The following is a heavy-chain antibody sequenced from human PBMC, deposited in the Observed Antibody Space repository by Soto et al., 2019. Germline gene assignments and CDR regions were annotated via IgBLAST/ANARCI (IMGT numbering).Heavy chain of an antibody. CDR1: GGYISSSHW. J-gene: IGHJ3*01. V-gene: IGHV4-4*02. Sequence: QVQLQESGPGLVKPSGTLSLTCAVSGGYISSSHWWTWVRQSPGKGLEYIGEISHSGTSNSNPSLKSRVTLSLDKSKNHFSLTLTSVTAADTAVYYCARVVLTITRGAFDAWGQGTLVIVSS. D-gene: IGHD3-9*01. CDR2: ISHSGTS. CDR3: ARVVLTITRGAFDA.